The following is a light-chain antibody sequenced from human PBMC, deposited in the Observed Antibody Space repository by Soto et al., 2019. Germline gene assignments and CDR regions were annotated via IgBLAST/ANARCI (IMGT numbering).Light chain of an antibody. CDR1: NIGVRS. V-gene: IGLV3-21*02. CDR2: DDD. J-gene: IGLJ3*02. CDR3: QVWDDSRDQQV. Sequence: SYELTQAPSVSVAPGQTASITCGANNIGVRSVHWHLKKPGQAPVLVVYDDDARPSGIPGRFSGSNSGNTATLTITRVEAGDEADYYCQVWDDSRDQQVFGGGTQLTVL.